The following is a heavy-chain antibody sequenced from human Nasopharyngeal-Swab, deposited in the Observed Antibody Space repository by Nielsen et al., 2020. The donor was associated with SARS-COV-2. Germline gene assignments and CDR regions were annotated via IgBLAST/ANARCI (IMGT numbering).Heavy chain of an antibody. CDR2: ISSSSSYI. CDR3: ARDHSSSSPVRYYYYMDV. V-gene: IGHV3-21*01. CDR1: GFTFHDYA. Sequence: GESLKISCAASGFTFHDYAMHWVRQAPGKGLEWVSSISSSSSYIYYADSVKGRFTISRDNAKNSLYLQMNSLRAEDTAVYYCARDHSSSSPVRYYYYMDVWGKGTTVTVSS. J-gene: IGHJ6*03. D-gene: IGHD6-6*01.